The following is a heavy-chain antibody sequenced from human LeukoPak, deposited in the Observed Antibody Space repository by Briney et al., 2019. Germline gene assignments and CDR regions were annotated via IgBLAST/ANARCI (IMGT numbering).Heavy chain of an antibody. CDR1: GFTFSSFR. CDR2: IKQDGSDK. J-gene: IGHJ4*02. Sequence: GGSLRVSCAASGFTFSSFRMSWVRQAPGKGLEWVANIKQDGSDKYYVDSVKGRFTISKDNARDSLSLQMNSLRAEDTAVYYCAKSSGYGGIDFDYWGQGTLVTVSS. D-gene: IGHD4-23*01. V-gene: IGHV3-7*02. CDR3: AKSSGYGGIDFDY.